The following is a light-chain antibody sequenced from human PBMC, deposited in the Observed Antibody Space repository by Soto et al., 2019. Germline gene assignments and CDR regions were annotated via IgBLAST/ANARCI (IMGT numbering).Light chain of an antibody. J-gene: IGKJ4*01. CDR3: QQYNNWPLT. Sequence: MTHSLATLSVTPGGRASLSCRASQSVDNDLAWYQQKPGQPPRLLIYDASTRATGIPARFSGSQSGTEFTLTISSLLSEDFAVYSCQQYNNWPLTFGGGTKVDIK. CDR1: QSVDND. CDR2: DAS. V-gene: IGKV3D-15*01.